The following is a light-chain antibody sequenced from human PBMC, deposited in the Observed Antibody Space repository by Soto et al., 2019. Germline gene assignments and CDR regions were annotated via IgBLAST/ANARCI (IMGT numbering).Light chain of an antibody. J-gene: IGKJ2*01. V-gene: IGKV1-39*01. CDR2: AAS. Sequence: DIQMTQSPSSLSASVGDRVTITCRASQSVGSLLNWFQQKPGKAPKLLIYAASTLQSGAPSRFSGSGAGTDFTLIISSLQPEDFATYYCQQGSSLPYTFGQGTKVDIK. CDR3: QQGSSLPYT. CDR1: QSVGSL.